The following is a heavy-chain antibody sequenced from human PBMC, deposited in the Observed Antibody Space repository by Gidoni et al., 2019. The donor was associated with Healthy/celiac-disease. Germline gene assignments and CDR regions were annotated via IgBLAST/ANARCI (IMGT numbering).Heavy chain of an antibody. Sequence: EVQMLESGGGLVQPGGSLRLSWAASGSTFSIYAMSWVRQAPGQGLEWVSAISGSGGSTYDAGSVKGRFTISRDNSKNTLYLQMNSLRAEDTAVYYWAKYYYYGSGSYYTDRYYFDYWGQGTLVTVSS. D-gene: IGHD3-10*01. CDR2: ISGSGGST. J-gene: IGHJ4*02. V-gene: IGHV3-23*01. CDR1: GSTFSIYA. CDR3: AKYYYYGSGSYYTDRYYFDY.